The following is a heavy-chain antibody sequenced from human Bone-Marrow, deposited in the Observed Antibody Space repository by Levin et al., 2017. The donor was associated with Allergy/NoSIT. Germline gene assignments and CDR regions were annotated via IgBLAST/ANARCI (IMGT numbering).Heavy chain of an antibody. D-gene: IGHD4-23*01. CDR3: ASQLQLISWLDP. CDR1: GGTFRTYS. Sequence: ASVKVSCKASGGTFRTYSVSFVRQAPGQGLEWVGGITPVFGSTNYAQNFQGRVAITADKSTATAYMELNNLRVEDTAIYYCASQLQLISWLDPWGLGTLVVVSS. V-gene: IGHV1-69*06. CDR2: ITPVFGST. J-gene: IGHJ5*02.